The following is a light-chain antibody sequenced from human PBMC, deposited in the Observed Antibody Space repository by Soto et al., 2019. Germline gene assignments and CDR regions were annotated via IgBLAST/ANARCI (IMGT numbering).Light chain of an antibody. Sequence: QSALTQPASVSGSPGQSITISCTGTSSDIGGYNFVSWYQHHPGKAPKLMIYEVNNPPSGVSSRFSGSKSGNTASLTISGLQTEDEADYYCSSFTTSSTLVVFGGGTKLTVL. J-gene: IGLJ2*01. CDR2: EVN. CDR3: SSFTTSSTLVV. V-gene: IGLV2-14*01. CDR1: SSDIGGYNF.